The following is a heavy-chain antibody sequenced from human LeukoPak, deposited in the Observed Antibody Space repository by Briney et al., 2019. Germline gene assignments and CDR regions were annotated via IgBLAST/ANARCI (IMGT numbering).Heavy chain of an antibody. V-gene: IGHV4-39*01. CDR2: IYYGGST. CDR3: ARSCSSTSCPVDY. J-gene: IGHJ4*02. D-gene: IGHD2-2*01. Sequence: PSETLSLACTVSGGSINSSSYFWVWIRQPPGKGPEWIGSIYYGGSTYYNPSLMSRVTISVDTSKNQFSLKMISMTAADTAVYYCARSCSSTSCPVDYWGQGTLVTVSS. CDR1: GGSINSSSYF.